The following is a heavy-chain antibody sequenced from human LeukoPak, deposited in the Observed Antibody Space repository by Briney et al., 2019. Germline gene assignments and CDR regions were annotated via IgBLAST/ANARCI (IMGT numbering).Heavy chain of an antibody. V-gene: IGHV1-18*04. J-gene: IGHJ4*02. D-gene: IGHD6-19*01. CDR2: ISAYNGNT. CDR1: GYTFTSYG. CDR3: ARDGCRAVAPRGPFDY. Sequence: ASVKVSCKASGYTFTSYGISWVRQAPGQGLEWMGWISAYNGNTNYAQKLQGRVTMTTDTSTSTAYMELRSLRSDDTAVYYCARDGCRAVAPRGPFDYWGQGTLVTVSS.